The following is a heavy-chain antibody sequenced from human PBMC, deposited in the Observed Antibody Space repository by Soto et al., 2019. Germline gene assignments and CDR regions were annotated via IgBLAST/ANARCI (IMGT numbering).Heavy chain of an antibody. Sequence: SETLSLTCTVSGGSISSYYWSWIRQPPGKGLEWIGYIYYSGSTNYNPSFKSRVTISVDTSKNQFSLKLSSVTAADTAVYYCARARVEMAFDYWGQGTLVTVSS. J-gene: IGHJ4*02. CDR1: GGSISSYY. CDR3: ARARVEMAFDY. CDR2: IYYSGST. V-gene: IGHV4-59*01.